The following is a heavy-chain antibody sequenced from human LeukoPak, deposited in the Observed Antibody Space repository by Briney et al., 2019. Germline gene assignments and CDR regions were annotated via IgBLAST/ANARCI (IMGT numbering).Heavy chain of an antibody. Sequence: ASVKVSCKASGYTFTSYYMHWVRQAPGQGLEWMGTINPSGGSTSYAQKFQGRVTMTRDTSTSTVYMELSSLRSEDTAVYYCARAYCGGDCYSVYYYYYGMDVWGKGTTVTVSS. V-gene: IGHV1-46*01. CDR2: INPSGGST. J-gene: IGHJ6*04. D-gene: IGHD2-21*02. CDR1: GYTFTSYY. CDR3: ARAYCGGDCYSVYYYYYGMDV.